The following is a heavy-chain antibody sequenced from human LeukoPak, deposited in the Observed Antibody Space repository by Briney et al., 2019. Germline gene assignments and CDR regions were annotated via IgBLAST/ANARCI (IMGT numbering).Heavy chain of an antibody. D-gene: IGHD3-10*01. V-gene: IGHV3-23*01. CDR2: ITGSGGST. CDR3: ARELFDFDY. Sequence: GGSLRLSCAPSGFTFDNFAMTWVRQAPGKGLEWVSEITGSGGSTYYADSVKGRFTISRDNSKNTLYLQMNSLRAENTAIYYCARELFDFDYWGQGTLVTVSS. J-gene: IGHJ4*02. CDR1: GFTFDNFA.